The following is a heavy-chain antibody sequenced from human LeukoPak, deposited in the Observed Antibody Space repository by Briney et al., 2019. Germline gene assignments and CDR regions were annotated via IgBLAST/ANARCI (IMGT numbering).Heavy chain of an antibody. CDR2: IYYTGST. V-gene: IGHV4-59*08. J-gene: IGHJ4*02. D-gene: IGHD4-17*01. Sequence: SETLSLTCTVSGGSISSYSWSWIRQPPGKGLEWIGYIYYTGSTNYNPSLESRVTISVDTSKNQFSLKLSSVTAADTAVYYCARHAYGDSNFDYWGQGTLVTVSS. CDR3: ARHAYGDSNFDY. CDR1: GGSISSYS.